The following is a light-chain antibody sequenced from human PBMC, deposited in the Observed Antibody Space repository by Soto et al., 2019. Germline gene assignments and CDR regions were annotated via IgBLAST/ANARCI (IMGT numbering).Light chain of an antibody. CDR3: QRDGSSPLYA. CDR2: GTS. CDR1: QSVNSDY. V-gene: IGKV3-20*01. Sequence: EIVLTQSPGTLSLSPGERATFSCRASQSVNSDYLAWYQQRPGLAPRLLIYGTSNRATGIPDRFSGSGSGTDFTLTINTLEPEDFAVYYCQRDGSSPLYAFGQGIKLEIK. J-gene: IGKJ2*01.